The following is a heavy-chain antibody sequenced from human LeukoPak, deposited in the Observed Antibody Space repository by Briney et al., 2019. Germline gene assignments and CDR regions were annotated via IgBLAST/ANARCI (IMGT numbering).Heavy chain of an antibody. CDR3: ARDGEEYSSSWYGDY. CDR1: GGTFSSYA. V-gene: IGHV1-69*06. J-gene: IGHJ4*02. Sequence: ASVKVSCKASGGTFSSYAISWVRQAPGQGLEWMGGIIPIFGTANYAQKFQGRVTITADKSTSTAYMELSSLRSEDTAVYYCARDGEEYSSSWYGDYWGQGTLVTVSS. D-gene: IGHD6-13*01. CDR2: IIPIFGTA.